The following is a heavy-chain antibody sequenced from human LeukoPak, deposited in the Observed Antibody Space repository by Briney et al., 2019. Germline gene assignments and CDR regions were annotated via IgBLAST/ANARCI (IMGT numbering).Heavy chain of an antibody. CDR1: GFTFSNCW. Sequence: GGSLRPSCAVSGFTFSNCWMSWVRQAPGKGLEWVANIKQDGSEKYYVDSVKGRFTISRDNARDSLYLQMNSLRAEDTAVYYCAWEYHWGQGTLVTVSS. V-gene: IGHV3-7*04. CDR2: IKQDGSEK. J-gene: IGHJ5*02. CDR3: AWEYH.